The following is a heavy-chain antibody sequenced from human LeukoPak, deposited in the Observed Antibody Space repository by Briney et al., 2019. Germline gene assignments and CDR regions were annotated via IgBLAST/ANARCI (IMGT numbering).Heavy chain of an antibody. J-gene: IGHJ4*02. V-gene: IGHV3-21*01. CDR2: ISSSSSYI. CDR3: ASETGYCDFWSGYSSGKFFGY. CDR1: GFTFSSYS. Sequence: GRSLRLSCAASGFTFSSYSMNWVRQAPGKGLEWVSSISSSSSYIYYADSVKGRFTISRDNAKNSLYLQMNSLRAEDTAVYYCASETGYCDFWSGYSSGKFFGYWGQGTLVTVSS. D-gene: IGHD3-3*01.